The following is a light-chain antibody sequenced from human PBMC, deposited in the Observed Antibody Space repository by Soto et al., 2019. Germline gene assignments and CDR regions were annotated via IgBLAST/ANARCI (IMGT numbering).Light chain of an antibody. CDR3: AAWDDSLRGPV. Sequence: QSVVTQPPSASGTPGQRVTISCSGSNSNIGSNTVNWYQQLPGSAPKLLIYNDNQWPSGVPGRFSGSKSGTSASLAINGLQSEDEADYYCAAWDDSLRGPVFGGGTKVTVL. J-gene: IGLJ2*01. CDR1: NSNIGSNT. CDR2: NDN. V-gene: IGLV1-44*01.